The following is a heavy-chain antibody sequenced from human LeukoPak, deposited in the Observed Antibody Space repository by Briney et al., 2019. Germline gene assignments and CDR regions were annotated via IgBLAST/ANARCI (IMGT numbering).Heavy chain of an antibody. V-gene: IGHV3-48*03. CDR3: ARSPYSESYYGDAFDI. D-gene: IGHD1-26*01. CDR1: GFTFSSYE. Sequence: GGSLRLSCAASGFTFSSYEMNWVRQAPGKGLEWVSYISSSGSTIYYADSVKGRFTISRDNAKNSLYLQMNNLRAEDTAVYYCARSPYSESYYGDAFDIWGQGTMVAVSS. CDR2: ISSSGSTI. J-gene: IGHJ3*02.